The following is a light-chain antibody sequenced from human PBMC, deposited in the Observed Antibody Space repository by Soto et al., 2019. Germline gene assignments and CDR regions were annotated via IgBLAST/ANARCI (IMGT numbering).Light chain of an antibody. V-gene: IGKV3-15*01. CDR2: GAS. J-gene: IGKJ2*01. CDR1: QRVSTN. Sequence: EIVMTQSPATLSVSPGERATLSCRASQRVSTNLAWYQQKPGQAPRLLIYGASTRATGIPGRFSGSGAETEFTLTISNLQSEDFAVYYCQQYSDWPPTYTFGPGTKLEIK. CDR3: QQYSDWPPTYT.